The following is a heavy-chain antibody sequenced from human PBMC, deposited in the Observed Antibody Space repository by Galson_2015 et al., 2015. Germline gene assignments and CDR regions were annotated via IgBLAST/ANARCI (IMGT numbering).Heavy chain of an antibody. J-gene: IGHJ6*02. D-gene: IGHD3-9*01. CDR1: GYTFTSYF. Sequence: SVKVSCKAFGYTFTSYFMHWVRQVPGQGPEWMGLINPSGGRTSYAQKFQGRVNLTSDTSTTTVYMELSSLRSDDTAVYYCTREWPFDNTRFDYYGMDVWGQGTTVTVSS. CDR3: TREWPFDNTRFDYYGMDV. V-gene: IGHV1-46*01. CDR2: INPSGGRT.